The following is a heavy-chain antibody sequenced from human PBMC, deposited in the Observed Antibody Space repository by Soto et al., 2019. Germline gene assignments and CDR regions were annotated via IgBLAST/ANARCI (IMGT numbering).Heavy chain of an antibody. CDR2: IIPIFGTA. CDR1: GGTFSSYA. J-gene: IGHJ6*02. D-gene: IGHD2-2*01. Sequence: SVKVSCKASGGTFSSYAISWVRQAPGQGLEWMGGIIPIFGTANYAQKFQGRVTITADKSTSIAYMELSSLRSEDTAVYYCARDYVVVPAILKGYGMDVWGQGTTVTVSS. CDR3: ARDYVVVPAILKGYGMDV. V-gene: IGHV1-69*06.